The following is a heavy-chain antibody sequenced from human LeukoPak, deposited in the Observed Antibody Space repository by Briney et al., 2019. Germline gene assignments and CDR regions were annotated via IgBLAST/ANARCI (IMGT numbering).Heavy chain of an antibody. CDR2: IYYSGST. J-gene: IGHJ1*01. Sequence: SETLSLTCTVSSDSISSSYWSWIRQPPGKGLEWIGYIYYSGSTNYNPSLKSRVAISVDTSKNQLSLKLNSVTAADTAVYYCARGYCSSTICFQYFRHWGQGTLVTVSS. CDR1: SDSISSSY. V-gene: IGHV4-59*01. CDR3: ARGYCSSTICFQYFRH. D-gene: IGHD2-2*01.